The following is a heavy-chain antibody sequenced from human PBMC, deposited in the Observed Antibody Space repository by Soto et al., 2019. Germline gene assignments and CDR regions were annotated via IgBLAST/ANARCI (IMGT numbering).Heavy chain of an antibody. CDR1: GFTVSSNY. V-gene: IGHV3-53*01. CDR2: IYSGGST. J-gene: IGHJ4*02. Sequence: PGGSLRLSCAASGFTVSSNYMSWVRQAPGKGLEWASVIYSGGSTYYADSVKGRFTISRDNSKNTLYLQMNSLRAEDTAVYYCARSFECSGGSCYGGIDYWGQGTLVTVSS. CDR3: ARSFECSGGSCYGGIDY. D-gene: IGHD2-15*01.